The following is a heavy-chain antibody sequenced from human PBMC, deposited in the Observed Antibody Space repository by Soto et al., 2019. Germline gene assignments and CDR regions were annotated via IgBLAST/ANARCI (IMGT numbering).Heavy chain of an antibody. CDR2: ISSSSSYI. Sequence: PGGSLRLSCAASGFTFSSYSMNWVRQAPGKGLEWVSSISSSSSYIYYADSVKGRFTISRDNAKNSLYLQMNSLRAEDTAVYYCAREDGWLQSYYFDYWGQGTLVTVSS. V-gene: IGHV3-21*01. CDR3: AREDGWLQSYYFDY. D-gene: IGHD5-12*01. CDR1: GFTFSSYS. J-gene: IGHJ4*02.